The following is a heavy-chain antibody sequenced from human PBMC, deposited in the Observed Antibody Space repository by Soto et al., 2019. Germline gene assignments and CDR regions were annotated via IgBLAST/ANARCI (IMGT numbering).Heavy chain of an antibody. CDR2: IYYSGST. D-gene: IGHD1-1*01. CDR1: GGSISSYF. CDR3: AQESTRPDH. J-gene: IGHJ4*02. Sequence: PSETLSLTCAVSGGSISSYFWSWIRQPPGKGLEWIGYIYYSGSTDYNPSLKSRVTISVDTSKSQFSLELNSVCAADTAVYYCAQESTRPDHWGQGTLVTVSP. V-gene: IGHV4-59*01.